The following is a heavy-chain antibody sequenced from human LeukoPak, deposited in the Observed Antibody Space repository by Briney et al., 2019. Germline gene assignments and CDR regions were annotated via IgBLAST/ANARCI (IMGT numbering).Heavy chain of an antibody. CDR3: ARSKYYYDSSGSDV. D-gene: IGHD3-22*01. J-gene: IGHJ6*02. CDR2: IYYSGST. V-gene: IGHV4-59*08. CDR1: GGSISSYY. Sequence: SSETLSLTCTVSGGSISSYYWSWIRQPPGKGLEWIGYIYYSGSTNYNPSLKSRVTISVDTSKNQFSLKLSSVTAADTAVHYCARSKYYYDSSGSDVWGQGTTVTVSS.